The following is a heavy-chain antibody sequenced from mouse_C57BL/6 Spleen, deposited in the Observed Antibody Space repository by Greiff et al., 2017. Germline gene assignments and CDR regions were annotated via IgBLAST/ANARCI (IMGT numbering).Heavy chain of an antibody. V-gene: IGHV1-69*01. D-gene: IGHD2-2*01. CDR1: GYTFTSYW. CDR2: IDPSDSYT. J-gene: IGHJ1*03. Sequence: QVQLQQSGAELVMPGASVKLSCKASGYTFTSYWMHWVKQRPGQGLEWIGEIDPSDSYTNYNQKFKGKSTLTVDKSSSTAYMQLSSLTSEDSAVYYCARWLRYFDVWGTGTTVTVSS. CDR3: ARWLRYFDV.